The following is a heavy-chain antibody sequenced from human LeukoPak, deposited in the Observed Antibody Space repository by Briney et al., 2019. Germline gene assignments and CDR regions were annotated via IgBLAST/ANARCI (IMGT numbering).Heavy chain of an antibody. J-gene: IGHJ4*02. Sequence: GGSLRLSCAASGFTSSSHAMSWVRQAPGKGLQWVSVISGSAGNTYYADSVKGRFTISRDNSKNTLYLQMNSLRAEDTAVYYCARSDRIVGATATFDYWGQGTLVTVSS. CDR2: ISGSAGNT. CDR3: ARSDRIVGATATFDY. D-gene: IGHD1-26*01. CDR1: GFTSSSHA. V-gene: IGHV3-23*01.